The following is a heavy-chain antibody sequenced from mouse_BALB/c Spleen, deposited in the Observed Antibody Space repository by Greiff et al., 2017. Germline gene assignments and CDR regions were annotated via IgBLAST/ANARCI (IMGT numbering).Heavy chain of an antibody. CDR3: ARAPLYYRYDWFAY. J-gene: IGHJ3*01. CDR1: GYTFTSYW. Sequence: QVQLQQSGAELAKPGASVKMSCKASGYTFTSYWMHWVKQRPGQGLEWIGYINPSTGYTEYNQKFKDKATLTADKSSSTAYMQLSSLTSEDSAVYYCARAPLYYRYDWFAYWGQGTLVTVSA. CDR2: INPSTGYT. D-gene: IGHD2-14*01. V-gene: IGHV1-7*01.